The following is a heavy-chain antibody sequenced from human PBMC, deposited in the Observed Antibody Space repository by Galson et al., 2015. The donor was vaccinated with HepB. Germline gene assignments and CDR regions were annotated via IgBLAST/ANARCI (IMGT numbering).Heavy chain of an antibody. Sequence: LRLSCAASGFTFSDYYMEWVRQAPGKGLEWVALISYDGSYKYYEDSVKGRFTISRDQIENTLYLQIDSLRPEDTAVYYCASAKVGTTYFDYWGQGTLVTVSS. J-gene: IGHJ4*02. V-gene: IGHV3-30*03. CDR2: ISYDGSYK. CDR1: GFTFSDYY. CDR3: ASAKVGTTYFDY. D-gene: IGHD1-26*01.